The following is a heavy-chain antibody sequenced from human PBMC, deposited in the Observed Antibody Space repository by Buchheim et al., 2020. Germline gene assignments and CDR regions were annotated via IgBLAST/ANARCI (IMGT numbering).Heavy chain of an antibody. CDR1: GGSFSGYY. CDR2: IYYGGST. CDR3: ARGVNYSGTSGLDS. V-gene: IGHV4-34*01. J-gene: IGHJ4*02. Sequence: QVQLQQWGAGLLKPSETLSLTCAVYGGSFSGYYWSWIRQPPGKGLEWIGHIYYGGSTFYSPSLKSRVSMSVDTSNNQFSLKLSSVTAADTAVYFCARGVNYSGTSGLDSWGQGTL. D-gene: IGHD3-22*01.